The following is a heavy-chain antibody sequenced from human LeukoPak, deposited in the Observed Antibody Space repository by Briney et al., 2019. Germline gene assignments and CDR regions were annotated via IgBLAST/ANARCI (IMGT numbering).Heavy chain of an antibody. CDR2: ISAYNGNT. J-gene: IGHJ3*02. V-gene: IGHV1-18*01. CDR1: GYTFTSYG. D-gene: IGHD2-21*01. Sequence: ASVKVSCKASGYTFTSYGISWVRQAPGQGLEWMGWISAYNGNTNYAQKLQGRVTMTTDTSTSTAYMELRSLRSDDTAVYYCARLAYCGGDCYFGGAFDIWGQGTMVTVSS. CDR3: ARLAYCGGDCYFGGAFDI.